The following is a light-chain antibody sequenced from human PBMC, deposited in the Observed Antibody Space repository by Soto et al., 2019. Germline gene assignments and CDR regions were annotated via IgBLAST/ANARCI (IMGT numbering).Light chain of an antibody. CDR2: ASS. CDR1: QGISRY. J-gene: IGKJ3*01. Sequence: IQLTQSPPSLSASVGDRATITCRASQGISRYLAWYQQKPGKAPKLLLYASSTLQSVVPSRFSGSGSGTDFTLTISSLQPEDFATYSCQQLNSYPLTFGPGTKVDIK. V-gene: IGKV1-9*01. CDR3: QQLNSYPLT.